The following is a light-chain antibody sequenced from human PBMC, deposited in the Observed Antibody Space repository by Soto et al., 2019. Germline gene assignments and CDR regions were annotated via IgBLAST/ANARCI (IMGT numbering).Light chain of an antibody. CDR1: QGISSA. V-gene: IGKV1D-13*01. CDR3: QQFNNYPPLT. CDR2: DAS. J-gene: IGKJ4*01. Sequence: AIQLTQSPSSLSASVGDRVAITCRASQGISSALAWYQQKPGKAPKLLIYDASSLESGVPLRFSGGGSGTDFTLTISSLQPEDFATYYCQQFNNYPPLTFGGGTKVDIK.